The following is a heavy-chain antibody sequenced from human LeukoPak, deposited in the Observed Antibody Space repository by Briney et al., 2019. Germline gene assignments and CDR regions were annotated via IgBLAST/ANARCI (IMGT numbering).Heavy chain of an antibody. D-gene: IGHD6-19*01. CDR2: IRYDGTNK. V-gene: IGHV3-30*02. Sequence: GGSLRLSCAASGFTFTSYGMHWVRQAPGKGLEWVAFIRYDGTNKYYADSVKGRFTISRDNSKNTLYLQMNSLRAEDTAVYYCARDPSSGWYLKGWFDPWGQGTLVTVSS. J-gene: IGHJ5*02. CDR3: ARDPSSGWYLKGWFDP. CDR1: GFTFTSYG.